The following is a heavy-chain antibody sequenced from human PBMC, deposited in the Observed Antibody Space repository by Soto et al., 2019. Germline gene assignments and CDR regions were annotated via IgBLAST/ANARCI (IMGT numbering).Heavy chain of an antibody. CDR3: ASTLRYFDWLSPNDAFDI. Sequence: SETLALTCTVSGGSISSGGYYWSWIRQHPGKGLEWIGYIYYSGSTYYNPSLKSRVTISVDTSKNQFSLKLSSVTAADTAVYYCASTLRYFDWLSPNDAFDIWGQGTMVTVSS. CDR1: GGSISSGGYY. CDR2: IYYSGST. D-gene: IGHD3-9*01. V-gene: IGHV4-31*03. J-gene: IGHJ3*02.